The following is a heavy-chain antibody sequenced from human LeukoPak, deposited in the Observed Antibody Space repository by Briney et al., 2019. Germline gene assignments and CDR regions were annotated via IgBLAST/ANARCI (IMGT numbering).Heavy chain of an antibody. D-gene: IGHD3-10*01. J-gene: IGHJ4*02. Sequence: SESLSLTCVVSGGSIGGYYWSWIRQPPGKGLEWIGYIYSSVRTNYNPSLKSRVIISVDTSKNQFSLKLRSVTAADTAVYYCAKHGPGGDFDYWGQGTLVTVSS. CDR1: GGSIGGYY. V-gene: IGHV4-59*08. CDR3: AKHGPGGDFDY. CDR2: IYSSVRT.